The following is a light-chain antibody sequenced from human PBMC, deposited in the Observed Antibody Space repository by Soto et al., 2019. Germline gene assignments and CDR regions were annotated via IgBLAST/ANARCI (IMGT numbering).Light chain of an antibody. Sequence: QSALTQPASVSGSPGQSITISCTGTSSDVGGYNFVSWYQQHPGKAPKLMIYEVSNRPSGVSNRFSGSTSGNTASLTISGPQAEDEADYCCSSSIRTNTPRVFGGGTKLTVL. V-gene: IGLV2-14*01. CDR1: SSDVGGYNF. CDR2: EVS. J-gene: IGLJ3*02. CDR3: SSSIRTNTPRV.